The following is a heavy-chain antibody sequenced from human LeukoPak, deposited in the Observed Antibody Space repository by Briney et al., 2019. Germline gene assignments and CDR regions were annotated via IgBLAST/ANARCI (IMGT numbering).Heavy chain of an antibody. Sequence: PGGSLRLSCAASGFSVNTNYMSWVRQAPGKGLEWVSVIYTTGTIYYADSVKGRFTISRDISKNEVYLQMNSLRAEDTAVYYCARGMTAIDYWGREPWSPSPQ. CDR2: IYTTGTI. CDR1: GFSVNTNY. J-gene: IGHJ4*02. V-gene: IGHV3-53*01. CDR3: ARGMTAIDY. D-gene: IGHD2-21*02.